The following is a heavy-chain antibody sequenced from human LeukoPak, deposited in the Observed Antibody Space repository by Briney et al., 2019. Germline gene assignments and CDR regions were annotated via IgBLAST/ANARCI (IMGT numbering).Heavy chain of an antibody. CDR1: GFTVSSNY. V-gene: IGHV3-66*01. CDR3: ARDMGWNDLTFDY. CDR2: IYSGGST. D-gene: IGHD1-1*01. Sequence: PGGSLRLSCAASGFTVSSNYMSWVRQAPGKGLEWVSVIYSGGSTYYADSVKGRFTISRDNSKNTLYLQMNSLRAEDTAVYYCARDMGWNDLTFDYWGQGTLVTVSS. J-gene: IGHJ4*02.